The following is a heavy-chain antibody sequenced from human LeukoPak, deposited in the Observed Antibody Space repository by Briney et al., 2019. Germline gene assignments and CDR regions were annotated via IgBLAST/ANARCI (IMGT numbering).Heavy chain of an antibody. CDR3: VREWELLPWD. J-gene: IGHJ4*02. D-gene: IGHD3-10*01. CDR2: ISGSGDNR. V-gene: IGHV3-23*01. CDR1: GFTFSSYA. Sequence: GGSLRLSCAASGFTFSSYAMSWVRQAPGKGLEWVSTISGSGDNRYFADSVKGRFTISRDNSKNTLYLQMNSLRAEDTAVYYCVREWELLPWDWGQGTLVTVSS.